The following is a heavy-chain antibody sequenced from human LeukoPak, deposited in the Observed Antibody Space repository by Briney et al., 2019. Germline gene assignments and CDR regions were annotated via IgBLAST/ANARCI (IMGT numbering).Heavy chain of an antibody. CDR1: GFTFSKNA. V-gene: IGHV3-23*01. J-gene: IGHJ4*02. D-gene: IGHD2-2*01. Sequence: PGGSLRLSCAASGFTFSKNAMSWVRQAPGKGLEWVSSLSGSGADTYYADSVKGRFTISRDNAKNTAYLQMNSLRAEDTAVYYFAEDPYGTRCFDYGGQGTLVTAS. CDR3: AEDPYGTRCFDY. CDR2: LSGSGADT.